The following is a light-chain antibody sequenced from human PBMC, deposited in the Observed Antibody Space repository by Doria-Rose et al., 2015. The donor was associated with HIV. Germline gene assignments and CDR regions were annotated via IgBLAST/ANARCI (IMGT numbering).Light chain of an antibody. J-gene: IGKJ3*01. V-gene: IGKV4-1*01. CDR1: QSLLYTSKNY. CDR3: QQYYDTPS. CDR2: WPS. Sequence: EIVLTQSPESLGMSLGERATLNCKSNQSLLYTSKNYLAWYQQKPGQPPNLLIYWPSTRQSGVPARFSGSGSGTDFTLTISSLEAEDVAVYYCQQYYDTPSFGPGTTVDIK.